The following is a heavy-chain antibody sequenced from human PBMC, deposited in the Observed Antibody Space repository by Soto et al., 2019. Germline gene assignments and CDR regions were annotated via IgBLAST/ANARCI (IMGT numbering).Heavy chain of an antibody. CDR2: INSDGSST. CDR3: ARLSPQVAVAGTNGMDV. CDR1: GFTLSDHY. J-gene: IGHJ6*02. V-gene: IGHV3-74*01. D-gene: IGHD6-19*01. Sequence: GGSLRLSCAGSGFTLSDHYIDWVRQAPGKGLVWVSRINSDGSSTSYADSVKGRFTISRDNAKNTLYLQMNSLRAEDTAVYYCARLSPQVAVAGTNGMDVWGQGTTVTVSS.